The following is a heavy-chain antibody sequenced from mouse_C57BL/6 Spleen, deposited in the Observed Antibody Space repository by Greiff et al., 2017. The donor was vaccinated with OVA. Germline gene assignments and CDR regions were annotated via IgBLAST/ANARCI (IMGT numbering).Heavy chain of an antibody. D-gene: IGHD2-4*01. CDR1: GYAFSSSW. V-gene: IGHV1-82*01. Sequence: VKLVESGPELVKPGASVKISCKASGYAFSSSWMNWVKQRPGKGLEWIGRIYPGDGDTNYNGKFKGKSTLTADKSSSTAYMQLSSLTSEDSAVYFCARRDYDYGSWFAYWGQGTLVTVSA. CDR2: IYPGDGDT. J-gene: IGHJ3*01. CDR3: ARRDYDYGSWFAY.